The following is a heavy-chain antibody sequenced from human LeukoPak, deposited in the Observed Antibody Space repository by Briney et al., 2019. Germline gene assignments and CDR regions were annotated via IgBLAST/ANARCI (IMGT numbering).Heavy chain of an antibody. Sequence: SQTLSLTCTVSGGSISSGDYYWSWIRQPPGKGLEWIGYIYYSGSTYYNPSLKSRVTISVDTSKSRFSLKLSSVTATDTAVYYCTATTRGWYGVGDYWGQGTLVTVSS. J-gene: IGHJ4*02. CDR1: GGSISSGDYY. D-gene: IGHD6-19*01. V-gene: IGHV4-30-4*01. CDR3: TATTRGWYGVGDY. CDR2: IYYSGST.